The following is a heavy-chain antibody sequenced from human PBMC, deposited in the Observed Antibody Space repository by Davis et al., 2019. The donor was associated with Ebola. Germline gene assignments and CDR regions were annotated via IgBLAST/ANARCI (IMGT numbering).Heavy chain of an antibody. CDR2: INPSGGST. CDR1: GYTFTSYY. Sequence: ASVKVSCKASGYTFTSYYMHWVRQAPGQGLEWMGIINPSGGSTSYAQKFQGRVTMTRDTSTSTVYMELSSLRSEDTAVYYCAGGFPNYGSGSLGGYYYGMDVWGQGTTVTVSS. J-gene: IGHJ6*02. D-gene: IGHD3-10*01. CDR3: AGGFPNYGSGSLGGYYYGMDV. V-gene: IGHV1-46*01.